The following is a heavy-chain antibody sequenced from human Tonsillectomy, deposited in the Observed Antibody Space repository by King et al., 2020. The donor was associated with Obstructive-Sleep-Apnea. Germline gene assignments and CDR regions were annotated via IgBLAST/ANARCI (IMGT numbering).Heavy chain of an antibody. CDR1: GGSISSYY. J-gene: IGHJ4*01. Sequence: VQLQESGPGLVKPSETLSLTCTVSGGSISSYYWNWIRQPPGKGLEWIGYIYYSGGTNYNPSLKSRVIISVDTSKNHVSLKLRSVTAADTAVYYCAGALYDSSGYYYVTWGHGTLVTVSS. V-gene: IGHV4-59*01. CDR2: IYYSGGT. D-gene: IGHD3-22*01. CDR3: AGALYDSSGYYYVT.